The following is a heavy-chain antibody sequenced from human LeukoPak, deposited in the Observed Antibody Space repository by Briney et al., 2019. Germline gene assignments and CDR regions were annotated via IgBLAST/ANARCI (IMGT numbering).Heavy chain of an antibody. CDR1: GFTFSSYS. J-gene: IGHJ4*02. CDR2: ISSSSSTI. D-gene: IGHD6-13*01. CDR3: ARETSTPHYSSPDY. Sequence: PGGSLRLSCAASGFTFSSYSMNWVRQAPGKGLEWVSYISSSSSTIYYADSVKGRFTISRDNAKNSLYLQMNSLRAEDTAVYYCARETSTPHYSSPDYWGQGTLVTVSS. V-gene: IGHV3-48*01.